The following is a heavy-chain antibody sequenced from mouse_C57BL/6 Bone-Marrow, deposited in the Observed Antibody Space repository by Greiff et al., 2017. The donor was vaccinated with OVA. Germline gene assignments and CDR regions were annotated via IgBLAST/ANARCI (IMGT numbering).Heavy chain of an antibody. J-gene: IGHJ4*01. CDR3: ASPRPLYYYAMDY. CDR2: IYPGDGDT. CDR1: GYAFSSSW. Sequence: VKLQQSGPELVKPGASVKISCKASGYAFSSSWMNWVKQRPGKGLEWIGRIYPGDGDTNYNGKFKGKATLTADKSSSTAYMQLSSLTTEDSAIYYCASPRPLYYYAMDYWGQGTSVTVSS. V-gene: IGHV1-82*01.